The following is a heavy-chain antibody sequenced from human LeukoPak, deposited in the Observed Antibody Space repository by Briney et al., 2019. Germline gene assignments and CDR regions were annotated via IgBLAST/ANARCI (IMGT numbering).Heavy chain of an antibody. CDR2: ISAYNGNT. Sequence: GASVKVSCKASGYTFTSYGISWVRQAPGQGLEWMGWISAYNGNTNYAQKLQGRVTMTTDTSTSTAYMELRSLRSDDTAVYYCARDGPGYYDSSGYYHYWGQGTLVTVSS. CDR1: GYTFTSYG. D-gene: IGHD3-22*01. J-gene: IGHJ4*02. CDR3: ARDGPGYYDSSGYYHY. V-gene: IGHV1-18*01.